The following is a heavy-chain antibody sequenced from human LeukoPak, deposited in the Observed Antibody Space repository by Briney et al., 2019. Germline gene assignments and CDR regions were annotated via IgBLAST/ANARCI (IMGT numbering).Heavy chain of an antibody. V-gene: IGHV4-39*01. D-gene: IGHD3-22*01. Sequence: SESLSLTCTVSGGSISSSSYYWGWIRPPPGKGLEWYGSIYYSGSTYYNPSLKSRVTISVDTSKNQFSLKLSSVTAADTAVYYCARHEDSSALYYFDYWGQGTLVTVSS. CDR3: ARHEDSSALYYFDY. CDR2: IYYSGST. J-gene: IGHJ4*02. CDR1: GGSISSSSYY.